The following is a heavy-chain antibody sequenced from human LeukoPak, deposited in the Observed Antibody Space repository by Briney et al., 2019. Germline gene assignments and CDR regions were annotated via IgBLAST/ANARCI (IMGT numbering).Heavy chain of an antibody. D-gene: IGHD3-10*01. J-gene: IGHJ4*02. CDR3: ARDPAQPMGYYFYY. CDR2: IIPIFGTA. Sequence: SVKVSCKASGGTFSSYGISWVRQAPGQGLEWMGRIIPIFGTANYVQNFQGRVTINTDESTSTDYMEVSSLRSEDTAVYYCARDPAQPMGYYFYYWGQGPLVPVSS. V-gene: IGHV1-69*05. CDR1: GGTFSSYG.